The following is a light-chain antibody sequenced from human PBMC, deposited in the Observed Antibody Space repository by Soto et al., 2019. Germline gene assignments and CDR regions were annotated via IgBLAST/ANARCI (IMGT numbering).Light chain of an antibody. CDR3: QSYDSSLSGVV. J-gene: IGLJ2*01. CDR1: SSNIGAGYD. V-gene: IGLV1-40*01. CDR2: GNS. Sequence: QSVLTQPPSVSGAPGQRVTISCNGNSSNIGAGYDVHWYQQLPGTAPKLLIYGNSNRPSGVPDRFSGSKSGTSAFLAITGLQAEDEADYYCQSYDSSLSGVVFGGGTKLTVL.